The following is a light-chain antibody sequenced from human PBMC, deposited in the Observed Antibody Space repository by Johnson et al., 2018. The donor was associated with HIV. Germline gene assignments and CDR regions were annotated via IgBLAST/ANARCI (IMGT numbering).Light chain of an antibody. CDR1: SSNIGNYF. Sequence: LTQPPSVSAAPGQKVTISCSGTSSNIGNYFVCWYQQLPGAAPRLLIYENNQRPSGIPDRFSGPKSGTSATLGITGLQTGDEADYYCGTWDSSLSASYVFGTGTKVTVL. V-gene: IGLV1-51*02. CDR3: GTWDSSLSASYV. J-gene: IGLJ1*01. CDR2: ENN.